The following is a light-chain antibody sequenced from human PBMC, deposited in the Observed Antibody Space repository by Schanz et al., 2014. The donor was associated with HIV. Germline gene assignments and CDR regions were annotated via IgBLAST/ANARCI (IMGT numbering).Light chain of an antibody. V-gene: IGKV3-15*01. Sequence: EFVLTQSPGTLSLSPGERAALSCRASQSVSSNLAWYQQKPGQAPRLLIYGASTRATGIPARFSGSGSGTEFTLTISSLQSEDFAVYFCQQYNNWPPLTFGGGTKVQIK. CDR3: QQYNNWPPLT. CDR2: GAS. CDR1: QSVSSN. J-gene: IGKJ4*01.